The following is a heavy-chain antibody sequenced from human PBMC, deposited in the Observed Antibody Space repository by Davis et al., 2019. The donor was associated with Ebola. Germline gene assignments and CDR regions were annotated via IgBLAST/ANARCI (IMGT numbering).Heavy chain of an antibody. CDR2: INHSGST. CDR1: GGSFSGYY. V-gene: IGHV4-34*01. J-gene: IGHJ3*02. D-gene: IGHD3-22*01. CDR3: ARGPYYYDSSGYYAGAFDI. Sequence: MPSETLSLTCAVYGGSFSGYYWSWIRQPPGKGLEWIGEINHSGSTNYNPSLKSRVTISVDTSKNQFSLKLSSVTAADTAVYYCARGPYYYDSSGYYAGAFDIWGQGTMVTVSS.